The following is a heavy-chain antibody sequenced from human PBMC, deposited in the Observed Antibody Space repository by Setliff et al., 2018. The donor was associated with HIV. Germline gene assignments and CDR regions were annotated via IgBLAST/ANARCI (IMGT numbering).Heavy chain of an antibody. CDR2: IYYSGNT. V-gene: IGHV4-59*01. Sequence: SETLSLTCTVSGGSITGYYWSWIRQPPGKGLEWIGWIYYSGNTRYNPSLKSRVTISLDTSKNRFSLQLTSVTAADTAVYYCARDPPGYGDSNDYWGQGMLVTVSS. CDR3: ARDPPGYGDSNDY. D-gene: IGHD4-17*01. J-gene: IGHJ4*02. CDR1: GGSITGYY.